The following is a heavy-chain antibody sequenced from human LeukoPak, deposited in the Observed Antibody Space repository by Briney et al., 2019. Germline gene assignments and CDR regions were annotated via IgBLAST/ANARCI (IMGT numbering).Heavy chain of an antibody. J-gene: IGHJ4*02. CDR3: AKVRLRYFDWSTFDY. CDR2: ISYDGSNK. D-gene: IGHD3-9*01. Sequence: PGGSLRLSCAASGFTFSSYGMHWVRQAPGKGLEGVAVISYDGSNKYYADSVRGRFTISRDNSKNTLYLQMNSLRAEDTAVYYCAKVRLRYFDWSTFDYWGQGTLVTVSS. CDR1: GFTFSSYG. V-gene: IGHV3-30*18.